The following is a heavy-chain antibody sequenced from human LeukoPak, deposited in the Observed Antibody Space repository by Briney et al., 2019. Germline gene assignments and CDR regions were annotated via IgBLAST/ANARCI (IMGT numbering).Heavy chain of an antibody. CDR2: TSNTDSTI. D-gene: IGHD2/OR15-2a*01. Sequence: QPGGSLRLSCAGPGFIFSSYEMNWVRQAPGKGLEWVSYTSNTDSTIYYADSVKGRFTISRDNAKNSLYLQMDSLRVEDTAVYYCARDGGLSNNVCFLDYWGQGTLVTVSS. CDR3: ARDGGLSNNVCFLDY. CDR1: GFIFSSYE. V-gene: IGHV3-48*03. J-gene: IGHJ4*02.